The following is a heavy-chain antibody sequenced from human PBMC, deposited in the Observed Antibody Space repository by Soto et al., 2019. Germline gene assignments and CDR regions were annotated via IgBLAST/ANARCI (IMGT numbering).Heavy chain of an antibody. CDR3: ARAYSDAFDI. CDR2: ISSSGTGI. Sequence: QVQLVESGGSLVKPGGSLRLSCAASRFTFSDYYMTWIRQAPGKGLEWVSYISSSGTGIYYPDSVKGRFTISRDNAKNSLYLQMSSLRAEDTAVYYCARAYSDAFDIWGQGTMVTVSS. J-gene: IGHJ3*02. V-gene: IGHV3-11*01. D-gene: IGHD2-15*01. CDR1: RFTFSDYY.